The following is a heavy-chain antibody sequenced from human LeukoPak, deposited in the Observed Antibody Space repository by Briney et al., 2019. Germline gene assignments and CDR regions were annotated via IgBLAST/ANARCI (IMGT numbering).Heavy chain of an antibody. D-gene: IGHD4-17*01. Sequence: LAADSPMVAVCRGAFSGYSRSWTRQSPGKGLEWIGEINHSGSTNYNPSLKSRVTISVDTSKNQFSLKLSSVTAADTAVYYCARVPTTVTTPQGMDVWGQGTTVTVSS. V-gene: IGHV4-34*01. CDR3: ARVPTTVTTPQGMDV. CDR2: INHSGST. CDR1: RGAFSGYS. J-gene: IGHJ6*02.